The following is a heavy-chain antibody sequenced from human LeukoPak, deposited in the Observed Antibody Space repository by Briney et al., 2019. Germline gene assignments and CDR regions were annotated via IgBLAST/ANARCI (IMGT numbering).Heavy chain of an antibody. J-gene: IGHJ4*02. CDR1: GFTFSSYS. CDR2: IRRDGSRI. V-gene: IGHV3-21*05. CDR3: TRDPHALDF. Sequence: PGGSLRLSCAASGFTFSSYSMNWVRQAPGKGLEWISYIRRDGSRIYYADSVEGRFIISRDNAKNSLYLQVDSLRVEDTAVYYCTRDPHALDFWGQGTLVTVSS.